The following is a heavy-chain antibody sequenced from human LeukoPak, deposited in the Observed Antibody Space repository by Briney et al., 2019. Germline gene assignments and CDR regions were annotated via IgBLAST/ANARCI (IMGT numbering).Heavy chain of an antibody. Sequence: GGSLRLSCAASGFTFSTYEMNWVRQAPGKGLEWVSYISSPGSTIYYADSVKGRFTISRDNSKNTLYLQMNSLRAEDTAVYYCAKIPYGDYLLDYYYYMDVWGKGTTVTISS. CDR1: GFTFSTYE. CDR3: AKIPYGDYLLDYYYYMDV. CDR2: ISSPGSTI. D-gene: IGHD4-17*01. V-gene: IGHV3-48*03. J-gene: IGHJ6*03.